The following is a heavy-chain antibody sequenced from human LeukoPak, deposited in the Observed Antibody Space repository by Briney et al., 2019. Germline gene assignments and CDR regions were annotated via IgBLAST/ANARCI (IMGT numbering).Heavy chain of an antibody. CDR1: GGSVSSGSYY. D-gene: IGHD6-19*01. V-gene: IGHV4-39*01. CDR3: ASALAVAGTVDY. J-gene: IGHJ4*02. CDR2: IYYSGST. Sequence: PSETLSLTCTVSGGSVSSGSYYWSWIRQPPGKGLEWIGSIYYSGSTYYNPSLKSRVTISVDTSKNLFSLKLSSVTAADTAVYYCASALAVAGTVDYWGQGTLVTVSS.